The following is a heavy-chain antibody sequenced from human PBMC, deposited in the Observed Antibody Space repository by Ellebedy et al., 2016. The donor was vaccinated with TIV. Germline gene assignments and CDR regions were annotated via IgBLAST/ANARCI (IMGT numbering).Heavy chain of an antibody. CDR3: ARRGYCSGGSCYISSGWYRFDDY. V-gene: IGHV3-23*01. J-gene: IGHJ4*02. CDR2: ISGNGGST. CDR1: GFTFSRYA. Sequence: GESLKISCAASGFTFSRYAMTWVRQAPGKGLAWVSTISGNGGSTYYADSVKGRFTISRDNSKNTVYLQMNSLRAEDTAVYYCARRGYCSGGSCYISSGWYRFDDYWGQGTLVTVSS. D-gene: IGHD2-15*01.